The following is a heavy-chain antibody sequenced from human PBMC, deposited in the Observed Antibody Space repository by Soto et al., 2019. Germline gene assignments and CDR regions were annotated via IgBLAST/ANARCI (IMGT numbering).Heavy chain of an antibody. CDR2: ISGYNGNA. V-gene: IGHV1-18*01. Sequence: ASVKVSCKASGYTFSGHGIIWVRQAPGQGLEWMGWISGYNGNAKYAQRFQGRVTMTTDTSTSTVYMDLRSLGSDDSAVYYCAREGSYGWYDCWGQGTLVTVSS. CDR3: AREGSYGWYDC. D-gene: IGHD2-15*01. CDR1: GYTFSGHG. J-gene: IGHJ5*01.